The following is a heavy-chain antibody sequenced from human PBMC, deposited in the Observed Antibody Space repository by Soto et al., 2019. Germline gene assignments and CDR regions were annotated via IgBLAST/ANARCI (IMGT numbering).Heavy chain of an antibody. CDR1: GFTFDDYA. CDR3: AKAAYNWNDYSFDY. V-gene: IGHV3-9*01. Sequence: SLRLSCAASGFTFDDYAMHWVRQAPGNGLKWVSGISWNSDSIGYADSVKGRFTISRDNAKNSLYLQMNSLRAEDTALYYCAKAAYNWNDYSFDYWGQGTLVTGAS. D-gene: IGHD1-1*01. J-gene: IGHJ4*02. CDR2: ISWNSDSI.